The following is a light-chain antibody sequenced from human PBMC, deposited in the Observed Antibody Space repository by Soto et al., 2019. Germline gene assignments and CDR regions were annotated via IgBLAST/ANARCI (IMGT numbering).Light chain of an antibody. CDR2: AIS. J-gene: IGKJ2*01. Sequence: AIQMTQSPSSLSASVGDRVTITCRASHDIRNDLGWYQQKPGKAPKLLIYAISTLHSWVPSRFSGSGSGTDFTLTISSLQPEDFATYYCLQDHSDPYTFGQGTKLEI. V-gene: IGKV1-6*01. CDR1: HDIRND. CDR3: LQDHSDPYT.